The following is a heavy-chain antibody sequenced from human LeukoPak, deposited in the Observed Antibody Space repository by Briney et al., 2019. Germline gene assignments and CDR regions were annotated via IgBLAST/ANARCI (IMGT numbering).Heavy chain of an antibody. CDR1: GFTFSSYS. D-gene: IGHD6-19*01. J-gene: IGHJ5*02. V-gene: IGHV3-9*01. CDR3: AKDTGHSSGWYNWFDP. Sequence: GGSLRLSCAASGFTFSSYSMNWVRQAPGKGLEWVSGISWNSGSIGYADSVKGRFTISRDNAKNSLYLQMNSLRAEDTALYYCAKDTGHSSGWYNWFDPWGQGTLVTVSS. CDR2: ISWNSGSI.